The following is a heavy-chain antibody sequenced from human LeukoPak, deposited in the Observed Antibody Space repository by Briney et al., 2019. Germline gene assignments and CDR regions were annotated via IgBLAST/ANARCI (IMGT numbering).Heavy chain of an antibody. CDR1: GFTFDDYA. CDR2: ISWNSGSI. Sequence: GRSLRLSCAASGFTFDDYAMHWVRQAPGKGLEWVSGISWNSGSIGYADSVKGRFTISRDNAKNSLYLQMNSLRAEDTAVYYCARDFIGGYYYMDVWGKGTTVTVSS. CDR3: ARDFIGGYYYMDV. D-gene: IGHD1-26*01. V-gene: IGHV3-9*01. J-gene: IGHJ6*03.